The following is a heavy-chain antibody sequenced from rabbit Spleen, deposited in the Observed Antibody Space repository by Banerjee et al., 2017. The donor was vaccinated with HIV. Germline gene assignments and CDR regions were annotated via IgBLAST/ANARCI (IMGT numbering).Heavy chain of an antibody. D-gene: IGHD4-1*01. J-gene: IGHJ4*01. CDR2: IELGSSGST. Sequence: QEQLEESGGDLVKPGASLTLTCIASGVSFSGSSYMCWVRQAPGKGLEWIACIELGSSGSTYYASWAKGRFTISKTSSTTVTLQMTSLTAADTAAYFCARDGYSRGWGIVLYYFNLWGPGTLVTVS. V-gene: IGHV1S45*01. CDR3: ARDGYSRGWGIVLYYFNL. CDR1: GVSFSGSSY.